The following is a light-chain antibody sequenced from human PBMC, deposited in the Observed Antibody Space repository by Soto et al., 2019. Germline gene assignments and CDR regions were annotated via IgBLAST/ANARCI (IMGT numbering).Light chain of an antibody. CDR2: GNS. J-gene: IGLJ1*01. CDR3: QSYDSSLSAYV. V-gene: IGLV1-40*01. CDR1: SSKIGAGYD. Sequence: QSVLTQPPSVSGAPGQRVTISCTGSSSKIGAGYDVHWYQQLPGTAPKLLIYGNSNRPSGVPDRFSGSKSGTSASLAITGLQAEDEADYYCQSYDSSLSAYVFGTGTKVTV.